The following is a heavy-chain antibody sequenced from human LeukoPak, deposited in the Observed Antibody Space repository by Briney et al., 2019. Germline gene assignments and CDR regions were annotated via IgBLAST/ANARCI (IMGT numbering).Heavy chain of an antibody. V-gene: IGHV4-39*07. CDR3: ARDRVARTFDI. CDR1: GGSISSSSYY. J-gene: IGHJ3*02. Sequence: SETLSLTCTVSGGSISSSSYYWGWIRQPPGKGLEWIGSIYYSGSTYYNPSLKSRVTISVDTSKNQFSLNLTSVTAADTAMYYCARDRVARTFDIWAQGTMVTVSS. CDR2: IYYSGST. D-gene: IGHD2-15*01.